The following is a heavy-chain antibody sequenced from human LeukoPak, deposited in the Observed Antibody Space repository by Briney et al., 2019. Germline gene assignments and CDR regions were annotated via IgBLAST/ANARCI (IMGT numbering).Heavy chain of an antibody. D-gene: IGHD3-22*01. CDR2: IYTGGNT. V-gene: IGHV3-23*05. CDR1: GFIFNNYA. CDR3: ARGDDSGYYDYFDY. Sequence: GGSLRLSCAASGFIFNNYAMSWVRQAPGKGLEWVSTIYTGGNTYYAASVKGRFTISRDFSKNTVFLHMNSLRAEDTAMYYCARGDDSGYYDYFDYWGQGALVTVSS. J-gene: IGHJ4*02.